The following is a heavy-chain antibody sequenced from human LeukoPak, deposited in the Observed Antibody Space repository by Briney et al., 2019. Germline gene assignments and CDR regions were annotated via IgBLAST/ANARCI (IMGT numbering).Heavy chain of an antibody. V-gene: IGHV1-2*02. CDR3: SRDFLTEGLVWRHFDY. Sequence: GASVKVSCKASGYTFTGYYMHWVRQAPGHGLEWMGWINPNSGGTNYAQNFQGRVAMTRDTSISTAYMELTSLRSDDTAVYYCSRDFLTEGLVWRHFDYWGQGTLVTVSS. CDR2: INPNSGGT. D-gene: IGHD3-9*01. CDR1: GYTFTGYY. J-gene: IGHJ4*02.